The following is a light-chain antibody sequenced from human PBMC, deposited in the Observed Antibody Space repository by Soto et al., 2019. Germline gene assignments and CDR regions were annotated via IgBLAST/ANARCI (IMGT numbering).Light chain of an antibody. CDR3: QQYYSYTPT. Sequence: IHITQSPSSLPASVGDTVTITCRASQGISSYLAWYQQKPGKAPKLLIYAASTLQSGVPSRFSGSGSGTDFTLTISSLKYEDFATYYCQQYYSYTPTFGQGTKVDNK. J-gene: IGKJ1*01. CDR1: QGISSY. V-gene: IGKV1-8*01. CDR2: AAS.